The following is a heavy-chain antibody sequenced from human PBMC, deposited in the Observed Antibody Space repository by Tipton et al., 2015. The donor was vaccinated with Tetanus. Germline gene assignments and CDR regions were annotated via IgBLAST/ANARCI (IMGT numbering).Heavy chain of an antibody. J-gene: IGHJ4*02. CDR2: ISRSGDNT. CDR1: GFPSTLSFSRYA. V-gene: IGHV3-23*01. CDR3: ATKASPGLRNDY. D-gene: IGHD1-14*01. Sequence: SLRLSCAASGFPSTLSFSRYAMTWVRQAPGKGLEWVSGISRSGDNTFYADSVKGRFTISRDNSKNTLYLQMNSLRAEDTAIDYCATKASPGLRNDYWGQGTLVTVSS.